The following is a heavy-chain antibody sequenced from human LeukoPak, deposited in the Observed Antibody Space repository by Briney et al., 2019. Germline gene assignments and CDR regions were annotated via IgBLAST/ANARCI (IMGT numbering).Heavy chain of an antibody. CDR1: GFSFSNYW. CDR3: ATPLDYYDTSDSHQGGD. V-gene: IGHV3-7*03. CDR2: IEQDGSEK. Sequence: GGSLRLSCAVSGFSFSNYWMTWVRQAPGKGLEWVANIEQDGSEKNYVDSVKGRFTISRDNAKNSLYLQMNSLRAEDTAVYYCATPLDYYDTSDSHQGGDWGQGTLVTVSS. J-gene: IGHJ4*02. D-gene: IGHD3-22*01.